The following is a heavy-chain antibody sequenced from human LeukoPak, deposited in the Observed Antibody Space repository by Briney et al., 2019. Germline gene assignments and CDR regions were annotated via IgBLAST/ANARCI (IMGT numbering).Heavy chain of an antibody. Sequence: ASVKVSCKASGYTFTGYYMHWVRQAPGQGLEWMGRINPNSGGTNYAQKFQGRVTMTRDTSISTAHMELSRLRSDDTAVYYCARVPALGSSWYRGLYYYYYGMDVWGQGTTVTVSS. V-gene: IGHV1-2*06. CDR1: GYTFTGYY. CDR2: INPNSGGT. D-gene: IGHD6-13*01. J-gene: IGHJ6*02. CDR3: ARVPALGSSWYRGLYYYYYGMDV.